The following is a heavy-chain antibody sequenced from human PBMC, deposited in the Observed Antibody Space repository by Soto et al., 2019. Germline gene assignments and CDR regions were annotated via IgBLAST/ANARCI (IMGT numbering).Heavy chain of an antibody. D-gene: IGHD2-2*01. V-gene: IGHV5-10-1*01. CDR1: GYSFTAYW. J-gene: IGHJ4*02. CDR2: IDPSDSYV. Sequence: GESLKISCQASGYSFTAYWITWVRQMPGKGLEWMATIDPSDSYVDYSPSFRGHVTFSVDRSITTVYLQWNSLKASDSAMYFCTRRASSSFYHFDFWGQGARVTV. CDR3: TRRASSSFYHFDF.